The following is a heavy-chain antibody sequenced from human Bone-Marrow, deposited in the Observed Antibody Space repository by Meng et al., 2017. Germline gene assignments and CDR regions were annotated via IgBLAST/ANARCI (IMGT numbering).Heavy chain of an antibody. Sequence: GESLKISCAASGFTFSDYYMSWIRQAPGKGLEWVSYISSSGSTIYYADSVKGRFTISRDNAKNSLYLQMNSLRAEDTAVYYCARDLIRFLEWLPYYYGMDVWGQGTTVTVSS. CDR2: ISSSGSTI. D-gene: IGHD3-3*01. V-gene: IGHV3-11*04. J-gene: IGHJ6*02. CDR3: ARDLIRFLEWLPYYYGMDV. CDR1: GFTFSDYY.